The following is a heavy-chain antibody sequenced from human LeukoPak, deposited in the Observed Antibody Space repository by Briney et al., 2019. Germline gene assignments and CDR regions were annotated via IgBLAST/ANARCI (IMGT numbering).Heavy chain of an antibody. CDR2: IKQDGSEK. D-gene: IGHD6-13*01. CDR3: ARDLSSSWYLYSDY. J-gene: IGHJ4*02. V-gene: IGHV3-7*05. CDR1: GFTFSTYW. Sequence: GGSLRLSCAVSGFTFSTYWMSWVRPAPGKGLQRVANIKQDGSEKYYVDSVKGRFTISRDNARNSLSLQMNSMRDEDTAVYYCARDLSSSWYLYSDYWGQGTLVTVSS.